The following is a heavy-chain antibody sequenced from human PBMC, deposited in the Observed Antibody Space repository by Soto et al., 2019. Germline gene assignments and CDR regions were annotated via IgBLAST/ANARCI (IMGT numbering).Heavy chain of an antibody. CDR2: IYYNGNT. J-gene: IGHJ6*03. Sequence: QVQLQESGPGLVKPSETLSLTCSVSGGSISNHYWSWIRQPPGKGLEWIGYIYYNGNTNYNPSLKSRVTMSVDTSRNQISLKLTTVTAADTAVYYCARVRQLVGYFYYYMDVWGKGTTVTVSS. D-gene: IGHD6-6*01. CDR3: ARVRQLVGYFYYYMDV. CDR1: GGSISNHY. V-gene: IGHV4-59*11.